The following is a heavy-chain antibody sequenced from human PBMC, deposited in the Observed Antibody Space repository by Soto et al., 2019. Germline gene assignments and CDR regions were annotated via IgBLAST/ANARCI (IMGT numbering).Heavy chain of an antibody. D-gene: IGHD3-9*01. Sequence: PGGSLRLSCAASGFTFSSYAMHWVRQAPGKGLEWVAVIRDNGNSKYYADSVKGRFTNSRDNSYNTLYFQMNSLRAEDTAVYYCATLTKYDILTGFYPCWGQGTLVTVSS. J-gene: IGHJ4*02. V-gene: IGHV3-30*14. CDR2: IRDNGNSK. CDR3: ATLTKYDILTGFYPC. CDR1: GFTFSSYA.